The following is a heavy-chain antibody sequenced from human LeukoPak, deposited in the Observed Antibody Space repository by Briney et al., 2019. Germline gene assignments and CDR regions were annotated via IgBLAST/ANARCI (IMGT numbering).Heavy chain of an antibody. Sequence: PSETVSLTCTVSGRSLSSSSYYWRWIRQPPGKGLGWIGSIYYSGSTYYNPSLKSRDTISVDTSKNQFSLKLTSVPAADPAVYFCARPLRIVGRKSPCAYFDNWGEGALVTVSS. CDR2: IYYSGST. CDR1: GRSLSSSSYY. CDR3: ARPLRIVGRKSPCAYFDN. V-gene: IGHV4-39*01. J-gene: IGHJ4*02. D-gene: IGHD3-22*01.